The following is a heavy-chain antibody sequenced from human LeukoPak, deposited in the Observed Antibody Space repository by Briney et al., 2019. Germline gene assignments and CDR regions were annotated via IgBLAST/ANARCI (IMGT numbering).Heavy chain of an antibody. CDR1: GFTFSSYG. CDR2: ISYDGSNK. J-gene: IGHJ6*02. CDR3: AKNLIVARRPYYYYGMDV. V-gene: IGHV3-30*18. D-gene: IGHD6-6*01. Sequence: GGSLRLSCAASGFTFSSYGMYCVRQAPGKGLEWVAVISYDGSNKYYADSVKGRFTISRDNSKNTLYLQMNSLRAEDTAVYYGAKNLIVARRPYYYYGMDVWGQGTTVTVSS.